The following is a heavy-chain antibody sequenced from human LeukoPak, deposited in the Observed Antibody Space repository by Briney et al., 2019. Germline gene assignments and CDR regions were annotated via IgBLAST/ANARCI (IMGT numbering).Heavy chain of an antibody. CDR3: ARGGANYAFDI. CDR2: INHSGST. D-gene: IGHD1-26*01. J-gene: IGHJ3*02. CDR1: GGSFSGFY. Sequence: SETLSLTCSVYGGSFSGFYWNWIRQPPGKGLEWIGEINHSGSTHYSPSLKSRLSISVDPSKNQFSLKLSSVTAADTAVYYCARGGANYAFDIWGQGTMVTVSS. V-gene: IGHV4-34*01.